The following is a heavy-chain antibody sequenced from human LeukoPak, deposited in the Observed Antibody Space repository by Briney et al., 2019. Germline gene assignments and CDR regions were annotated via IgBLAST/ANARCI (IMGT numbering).Heavy chain of an antibody. CDR3: ARDRGAERWLQGWFDP. Sequence: GGSLRLSCAASGFTFSSYEMNWIRQAPGKGLEWASYISSSSSYTNYADSVKGRFAISRDNAKNSLYLQMNSLRAEDTAVYYCARDRGAERWLQGWFDPWGQGTLVTVSS. CDR1: GFTFSSYE. CDR2: ISSSSSYT. J-gene: IGHJ5*02. D-gene: IGHD5-24*01. V-gene: IGHV3-11*05.